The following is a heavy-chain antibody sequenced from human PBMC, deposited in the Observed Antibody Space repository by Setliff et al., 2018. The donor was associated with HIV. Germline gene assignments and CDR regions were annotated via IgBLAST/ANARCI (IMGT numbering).Heavy chain of an antibody. CDR1: GCSISSGSYY. Sequence: PSETLSLTCTVSGCSISSGSYYWSWIRQPAGKGLEWIGRIYTSGSTNYNPSLKSRVTISVDTSKNQFSLKLTSVTASDTAVYYCARAAAGNTGPFDLWGQGSPVTVSS. CDR3: ARAAAGNTGPFDL. CDR2: IYTSGST. D-gene: IGHD4-17*01. V-gene: IGHV4-61*02. J-gene: IGHJ4*02.